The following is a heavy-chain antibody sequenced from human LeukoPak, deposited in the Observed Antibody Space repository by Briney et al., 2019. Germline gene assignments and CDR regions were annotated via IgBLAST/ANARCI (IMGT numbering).Heavy chain of an antibody. V-gene: IGHV3-21*01. Sequence: GGSLRLSCAASGFTFSSYSMNWVRQAPGKGLEWVSTISSSGAYIYNADSLKGRFTISRDNAKNSLYPQMNSLRAEDTAVYFCARGCSGATLCSDYWGQGTLVTVSS. CDR1: GFTFSSYS. J-gene: IGHJ4*02. D-gene: IGHD4/OR15-4a*01. CDR3: ARGCSGATLCSDY. CDR2: ISSSGAYI.